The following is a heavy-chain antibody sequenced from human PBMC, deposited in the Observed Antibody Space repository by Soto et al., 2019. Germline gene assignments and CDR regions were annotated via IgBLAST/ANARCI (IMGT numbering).Heavy chain of an antibody. CDR2: IYPGDSDT. Sequence: GESLKISCKGSGYSFTSYWIGWVRQMPGKGLEWMGIIYPGDSDTRYSPSFQGQVTISADKSISTAYLQWSSLKASDTAVYYCARPMVRGKNYYGVDVWGQGTRVTVSS. V-gene: IGHV5-51*01. CDR1: GYSFTSYW. CDR3: ARPMVRGKNYYGVDV. D-gene: IGHD3-10*01. J-gene: IGHJ6*02.